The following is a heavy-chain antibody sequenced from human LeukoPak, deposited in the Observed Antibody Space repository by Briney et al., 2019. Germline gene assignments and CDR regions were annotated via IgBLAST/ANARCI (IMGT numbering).Heavy chain of an antibody. D-gene: IGHD2-15*01. J-gene: IGHJ6*03. Sequence: ASVKASCKASGYTFTSYGISWVRQAPGPGLEWMGWISAYNGNTNYAQKLQGRVTMTTDTSTSTAYMELRSLRSDDTAVYYCARDTRPIGYCSGGSCYFGDYYYYYMDVWGKGTTVTISS. CDR2: ISAYNGNT. CDR1: GYTFTSYG. V-gene: IGHV1-18*01. CDR3: ARDTRPIGYCSGGSCYFGDYYYYYMDV.